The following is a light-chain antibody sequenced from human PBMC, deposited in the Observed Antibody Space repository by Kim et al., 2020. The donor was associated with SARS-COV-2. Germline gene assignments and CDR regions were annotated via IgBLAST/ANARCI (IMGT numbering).Light chain of an antibody. J-gene: IGKJ4*01. V-gene: IGKV3-15*01. CDR3: QQHGNWPLT. CDR1: ENVGTF. CDR2: GAS. Sequence: VSPGERVTRSCRASENVGTFLAWYQQKPGQAPRLLIYGASTRASGIPARFSGSGSGTEFTVTISSLQSEDFALYYCQQHGNWPLTFGGGTKVDIK.